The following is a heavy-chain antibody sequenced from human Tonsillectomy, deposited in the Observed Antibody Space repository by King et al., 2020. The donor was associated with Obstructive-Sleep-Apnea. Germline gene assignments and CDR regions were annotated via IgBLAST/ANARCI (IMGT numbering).Heavy chain of an antibody. CDR3: ARGGDRNYFDF. CDR1: GYTFTDDD. Sequence: EKRGQSGAEVQKNGDSVLVSGQAAGYTFTDDDMNWGRQASGQGLEWMGWINPNSGTNYPQKFQGRVTMTWDTSISTAYMELSRLTSDDTAVYFCARGGDRNYFDFWGQGTLVTVSS. D-gene: IGHD3-10*01. CDR2: INPNSGT. J-gene: IGHJ4*02. V-gene: IGHV1-2*02.